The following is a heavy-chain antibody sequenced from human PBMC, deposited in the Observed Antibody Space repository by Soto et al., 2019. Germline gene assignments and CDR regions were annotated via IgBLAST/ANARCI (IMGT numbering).Heavy chain of an antibody. CDR3: ARGDATKIVVTTYYAMDV. CDR1: GGSLSSYG. J-gene: IGHJ6*02. D-gene: IGHD3-9*01. V-gene: IGHV1-69*12. Sequence: QVQLVQSGAEVKKPGSSVKVSCKASGGSLSSYGISWVRQAPGQGLEWMGGIIAVFGTANYAQKFQGRVTITADESTSRVYMDVTSLRSEDTAVYYCARGDATKIVVTTYYAMDVWGQGTTVTVSS. CDR2: IIAVFGTA.